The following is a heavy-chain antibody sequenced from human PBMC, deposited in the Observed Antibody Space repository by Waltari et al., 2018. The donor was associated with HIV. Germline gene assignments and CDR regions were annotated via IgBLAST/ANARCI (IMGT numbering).Heavy chain of an antibody. CDR3: ARARRVVGNWFDP. CDR2: IYYSGST. D-gene: IGHD2-15*01. CDR1: GGSISSYY. J-gene: IGHJ5*02. Sequence: QVQLQESGPGLVKPSETLSLTCTVSGGSISSYYWSWIRQPPGKGLEWIGYIYYSGSTNYNPSLKSRVTISVDTSKNQFSLKLSSVTAADTAVYYCARARRVVGNWFDPWGQGTLVTVSS. V-gene: IGHV4-59*01.